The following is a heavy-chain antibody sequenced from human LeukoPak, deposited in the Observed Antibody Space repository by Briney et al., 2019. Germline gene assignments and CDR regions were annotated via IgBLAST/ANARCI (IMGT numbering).Heavy chain of an antibody. Sequence: GGSLRLSCAASGFTFSSYSMNWVRQAPGKGLEWVSAISGSGGSTYYADSVKGRFTISRDNSKNTLYLQMNSLRAEDTAVYYCAKFDGYSYGYDYWGQGTLVTVSS. V-gene: IGHV3-23*01. CDR1: GFTFSSYS. CDR3: AKFDGYSYGYDY. J-gene: IGHJ4*02. D-gene: IGHD5-18*01. CDR2: ISGSGGST.